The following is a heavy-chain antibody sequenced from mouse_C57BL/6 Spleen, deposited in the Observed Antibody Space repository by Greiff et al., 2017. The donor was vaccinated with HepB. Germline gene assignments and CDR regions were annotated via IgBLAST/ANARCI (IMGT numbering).Heavy chain of an antibody. CDR3: ARPGDYDEWNAMDY. J-gene: IGHJ4*01. V-gene: IGHV5-17*01. D-gene: IGHD2-4*01. Sequence: EVQRVESGGGLVKPGGSLKLSCAASGFTFSDYGMHWVRQAPEKGLEWVAYISSGSSTIYYADTVKGRFTISRDNAKNTLFLQMTSLRSEDTAMYYCARPGDYDEWNAMDYWGQGTSVTVSS. CDR2: ISSGSSTI. CDR1: GFTFSDYG.